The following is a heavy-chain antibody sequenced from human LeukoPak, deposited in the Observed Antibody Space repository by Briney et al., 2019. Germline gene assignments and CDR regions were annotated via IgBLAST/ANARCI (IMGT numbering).Heavy chain of an antibody. CDR1: GGTFSSYA. Sequence: SVKVSCKASGGTFSSYAISWVRQAPGQGLEWMGRIIPILGIANYAQKFQGRVTITADKSTSTAYMELSSPRSEDTAVYYCARAERWLQLTFDYWGQGTLVTVSS. CDR2: IIPILGIA. J-gene: IGHJ4*02. CDR3: ARAERWLQLTFDY. D-gene: IGHD5-24*01. V-gene: IGHV1-69*04.